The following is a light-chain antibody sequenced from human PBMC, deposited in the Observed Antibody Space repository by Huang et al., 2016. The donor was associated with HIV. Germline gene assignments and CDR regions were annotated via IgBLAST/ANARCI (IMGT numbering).Light chain of an antibody. CDR1: RSITTN. V-gene: IGKV3-15*01. CDR2: GAS. J-gene: IGKJ1*01. CDR3: QQYNNWPSTWT. Sequence: DIVMTQSPAILSVSPGERATLSCRARRSITTNLAWYTHKPGQAPRLLVSGASTRATDIPGRFSGSGSGTEFTLTISSLQSEDLAVYYCQQYNNWPSTWTFGQGTNVEIK.